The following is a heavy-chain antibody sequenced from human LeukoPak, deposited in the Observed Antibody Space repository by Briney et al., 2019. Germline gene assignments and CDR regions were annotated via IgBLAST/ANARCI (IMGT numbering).Heavy chain of an antibody. CDR1: GFTFSSYG. CDR2: ISYDGSNK. D-gene: IGHD6-13*01. CDR3: AKDSLPGQQLPLTYFQH. V-gene: IGHV3-30*18. J-gene: IGHJ1*01. Sequence: PGGSLRLSCAASGFTFSSYGMHWVRQAPGKGLEWVAVISYDGSNKYYADSVKGRFTISRDSSKNTLYLQMNSLRAEDTAVYYCAKDSLPGQQLPLTYFQHWGQGTLVTVSS.